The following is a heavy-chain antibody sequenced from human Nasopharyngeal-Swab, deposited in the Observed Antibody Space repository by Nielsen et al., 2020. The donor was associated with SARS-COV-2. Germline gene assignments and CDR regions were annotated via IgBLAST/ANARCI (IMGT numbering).Heavy chain of an antibody. CDR3: ARDTPAMFAY. J-gene: IGHJ4*02. CDR2: ISSSGDYI. V-gene: IGHV3-21*01. Sequence: GESLKISCAASGFTFSIYTINWVRQAPGKGLEWVSAISSSGDYIYYAPSVKGRFTISRDNAKNSLYLQMNSLRADDTAVYYCARDTPAMFAYWGQGMLVTVSS. CDR1: GFTFSIYT.